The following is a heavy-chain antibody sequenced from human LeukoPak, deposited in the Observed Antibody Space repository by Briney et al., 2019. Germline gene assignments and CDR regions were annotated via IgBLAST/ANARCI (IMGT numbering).Heavy chain of an antibody. D-gene: IGHD3-10*01. CDR3: ARHGGSVRGVAHFDY. V-gene: IGHV4-59*08. J-gene: IGHJ4*02. CDR2: IHYSGST. Sequence: PSETLSLTCTVSGGSISSYYWSWIRQPPGKGLEWIGYIHYSGSTNYNPSLKSRVTISVDTSKNQFSLKLSSVTAADTAVYYCARHGGSVRGVAHFDYWGQGTLVTVSS. CDR1: GGSISSYY.